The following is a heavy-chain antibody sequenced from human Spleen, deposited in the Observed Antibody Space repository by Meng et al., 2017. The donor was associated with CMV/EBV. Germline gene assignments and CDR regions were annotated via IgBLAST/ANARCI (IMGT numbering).Heavy chain of an antibody. CDR3: ARLPRGWFGELLLGGWFDP. CDR1: FTSSS. J-gene: IGHJ5*02. D-gene: IGHD3-10*01. CDR2: IGAYNGNT. Sequence: FTSSSVSSVRQAPGQGLEWMGWIGAYNGNTNYAQKLQDRVTMTTDTSTSTAYMELRSLRSDDTAVYYCARLPRGWFGELLLGGWFDPWGQGTLVTVSS. V-gene: IGHV1-18*01.